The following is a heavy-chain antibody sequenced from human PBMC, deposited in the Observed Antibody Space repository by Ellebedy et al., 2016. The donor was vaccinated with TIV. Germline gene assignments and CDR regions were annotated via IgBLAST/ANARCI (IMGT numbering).Heavy chain of an antibody. CDR2: VYYSGSP. V-gene: IGHV4-39*01. CDR3: ARTDPWQPIDD. Sequence: MPSETLSLTCSVSGGSVSSTRYYWAWIRQPPGKGLEYIGSVYYSGSPYYNLSFKSRVTLSADTSQNQFSLNLRTVTAADTAVYYCARTDPWQPIDDWGQGILVSVSS. D-gene: IGHD2-21*02. J-gene: IGHJ4*02. CDR1: GGSVSSTRYY.